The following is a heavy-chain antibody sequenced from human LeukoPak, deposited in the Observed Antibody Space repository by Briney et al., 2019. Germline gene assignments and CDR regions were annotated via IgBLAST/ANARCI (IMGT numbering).Heavy chain of an antibody. D-gene: IGHD2-2*02. Sequence: SETLSLTCTVSGGSTSSYYWSWIRQPAGKGLEWIGRIYTSGSTNYNPSLKSRVTMSVDTSKNQFSLKLSSVTAADTAVYYCASSSPYCSSTSCYTVDYWGQGTLVTVSS. J-gene: IGHJ4*02. CDR1: GGSTSSYY. V-gene: IGHV4-4*07. CDR3: ASSSPYCSSTSCYTVDY. CDR2: IYTSGST.